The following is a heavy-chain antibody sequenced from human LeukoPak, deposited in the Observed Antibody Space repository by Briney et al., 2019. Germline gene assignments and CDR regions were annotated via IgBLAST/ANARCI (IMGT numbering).Heavy chain of an antibody. CDR2: IYYSGST. J-gene: IGHJ4*02. CDR3: ARHGRDGYNYDY. V-gene: IGHV4-59*08. D-gene: IGHD5-24*01. CDR1: GGSISSYY. Sequence: TSETLSLTCTVSGGSISSYYWSWIRQPPGKGLEWMGYIYYSGSTNYNPSLKSRVTISVDTSKNQFSLKLSSVTAADTAVYYCARHGRDGYNYDYWGQGTLVTVSS.